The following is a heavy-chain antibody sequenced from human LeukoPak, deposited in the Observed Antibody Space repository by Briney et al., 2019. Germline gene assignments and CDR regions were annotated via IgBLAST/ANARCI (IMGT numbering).Heavy chain of an antibody. D-gene: IGHD4-17*01. Sequence: TGGSLRLSCAGSGFSVSNYYMSWVRQAAGKGLEWVSLIRDSGETFYADSVKGRFTISRDNSKNTMYLQMNRLRVEDTAVYFCARDRAVTQDWVEFDPWGQGTLVTVSS. CDR2: IRDSGET. CDR1: GFSVSNYY. J-gene: IGHJ5*02. CDR3: ARDRAVTQDWVEFDP. V-gene: IGHV3-66*03.